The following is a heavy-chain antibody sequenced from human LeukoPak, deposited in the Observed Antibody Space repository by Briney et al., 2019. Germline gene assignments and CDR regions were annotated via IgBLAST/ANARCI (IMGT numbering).Heavy chain of an antibody. J-gene: IGHJ4*02. Sequence: PGRSLRLSCAASGFTFDDYAMHWVRQAPGKGLEWVSGISWNSGSIGYADSVKGRFTISRDNAKNSLYLQMNSLRAEDTALYYCAKGGYSSSWNYFDYWGQGTLVTVSS. CDR2: ISWNSGSI. V-gene: IGHV3-9*01. CDR3: AKGGYSSSWNYFDY. CDR1: GFTFDDYA. D-gene: IGHD6-13*01.